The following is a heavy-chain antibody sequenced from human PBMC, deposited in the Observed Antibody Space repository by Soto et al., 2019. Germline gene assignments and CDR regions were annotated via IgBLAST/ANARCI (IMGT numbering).Heavy chain of an antibody. D-gene: IGHD6-19*01. Sequence: QVQLVQSGAEVKKPGASVKVSFKAPGYTFTSYDINWVRQATGQGLEWMGWMNPNGGNTGYAQKFQGRVTMSRNTSISTAYMELSSLTSEATAVYYCARERAVAGFDYWGQGTLVTVSS. CDR3: ARERAVAGFDY. V-gene: IGHV1-8*01. CDR2: MNPNGGNT. J-gene: IGHJ4*02. CDR1: GYTFTSYD.